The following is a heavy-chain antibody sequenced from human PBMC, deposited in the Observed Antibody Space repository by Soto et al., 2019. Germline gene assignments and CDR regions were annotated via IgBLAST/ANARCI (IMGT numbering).Heavy chain of an antibody. CDR2: ISWNSGSI. CDR1: GFTFDDYA. D-gene: IGHD3-9*01. CDR3: AKDLTGYYSYYFDY. V-gene: IGHV3-9*01. Sequence: EVQLVESGGGLVQPGRSLRLSCAASGFTFDDYAMHWVRQAPGKGLEWVSGISWNSGSIGYADSVKGRFTISRDNAKNSLYLQMNSLRAEDTALYYCAKDLTGYYSYYFDYWGQGTLVTVSS. J-gene: IGHJ4*02.